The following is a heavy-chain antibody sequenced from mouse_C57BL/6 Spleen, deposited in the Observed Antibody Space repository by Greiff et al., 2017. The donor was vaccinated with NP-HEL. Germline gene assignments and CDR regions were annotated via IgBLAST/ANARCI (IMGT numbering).Heavy chain of an antibody. Sequence: VQLVESGPGLVQPSQSLSITCTVSGFSLTGYGVHWVRQSPGKGLEWLGVIWSGGSTDYNAAFISRLSLSKDNSKSQVFFKMNSLQADDTAIYYCARGDYYGSREDYYAMDYWGQGTSVTVSS. V-gene: IGHV2-2*01. D-gene: IGHD1-1*01. CDR3: ARGDYYGSREDYYAMDY. CDR1: GFSLTGYG. J-gene: IGHJ4*01. CDR2: IWSGGST.